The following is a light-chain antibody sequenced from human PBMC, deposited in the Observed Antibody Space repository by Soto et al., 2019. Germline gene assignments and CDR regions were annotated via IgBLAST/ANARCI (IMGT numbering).Light chain of an antibody. V-gene: IGLV2-14*01. Sequence: QSALAQPASVSGSPGQSITIPCTGTSSDVGGYNYVSWYQQHPGKAPKLMIYEVSNRPSGVSNRFSGSKSGNTASLTISGLXAEDEADYYCSSYTSSSTLDVFGTGTKVTLL. CDR3: SSYTSSSTLDV. J-gene: IGLJ1*01. CDR2: EVS. CDR1: SSDVGGYNY.